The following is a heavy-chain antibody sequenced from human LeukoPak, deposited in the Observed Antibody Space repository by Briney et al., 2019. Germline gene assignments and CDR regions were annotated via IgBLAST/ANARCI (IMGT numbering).Heavy chain of an antibody. CDR2: IYYSGSA. J-gene: IGHJ4*02. CDR1: GGSISSYY. CDR3: ARGRAQWLANFDY. V-gene: IGHV4-59*01. D-gene: IGHD6-19*01. Sequence: SETLSLTCTVSGGSISSYYWSWIRQPPGKGLEWIGYIYYSGSANYNPSLKSRVTISVDTSKNQFSLKLSSVTAADTAGYYCARGRAQWLANFDYWGQGTLVTVSS.